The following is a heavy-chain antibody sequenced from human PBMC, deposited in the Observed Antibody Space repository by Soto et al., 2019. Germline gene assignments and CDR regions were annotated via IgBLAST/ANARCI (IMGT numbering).Heavy chain of an antibody. CDR1: GFTFSSYS. V-gene: IGHV3-21*01. CDR2: ISSSSSYI. Sequence: GGSLRLSCAASGFTFSSYSMNWVRQAPGKGLEWVSSISSSSSYIYYADSVKGRFTISRDNAKNSLYLQMNSLRAEDTAVYYCASYYGSGSQSYYYYYYMDVWGKGTTVTVSS. J-gene: IGHJ6*03. CDR3: ASYYGSGSQSYYYYYYMDV. D-gene: IGHD3-10*01.